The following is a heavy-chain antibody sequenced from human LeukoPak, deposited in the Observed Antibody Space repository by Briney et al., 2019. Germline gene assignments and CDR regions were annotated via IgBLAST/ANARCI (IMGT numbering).Heavy chain of an antibody. Sequence: TGGSLRLSCAASGFIFSSYGMHWVRQAPGKGLEWVAVISNVGSDKYYADSVKGRFTISRDNSKNTLYLQMNSLRAEDTAVYYCARDSIVGATPLFDYWGQGTLVTVSS. D-gene: IGHD1-26*01. CDR2: ISNVGSDK. CDR1: GFIFSSYG. V-gene: IGHV3-30*03. CDR3: ARDSIVGATPLFDY. J-gene: IGHJ4*02.